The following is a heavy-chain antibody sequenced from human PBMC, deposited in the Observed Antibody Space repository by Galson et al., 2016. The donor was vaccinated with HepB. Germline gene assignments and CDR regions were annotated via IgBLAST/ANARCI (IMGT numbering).Heavy chain of an antibody. V-gene: IGHV3-48*02. CDR2: IDSISSTK. CDR1: CGSLSSYS. J-gene: IGHJ4*02. D-gene: IGHD3-10*01. CDR3: TRADYYPSGSFAEMAY. Sequence: ETLSLTCAVYCGSLSSYSMNWVRQAPGKGLEWISYIDSISSTKYLADSVEGRFTISRDNARNSLYLQMDSLRDEDTAVYYCTRADYYPSGSFAEMAYWGQGTLVTVSS.